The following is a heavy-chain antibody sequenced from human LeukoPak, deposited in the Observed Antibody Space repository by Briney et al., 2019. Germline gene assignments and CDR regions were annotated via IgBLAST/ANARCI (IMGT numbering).Heavy chain of an antibody. Sequence: PGGSLRLSCAASGFTFDDYGMSWFRQAPGKGLEWVSGINWNGGSTGYADSVKGRFTISRDNAKNSLYLQMNSLRAEDTALYHCARHQTRIYYYYGMDVWGQGTTVTVSS. CDR1: GFTFDDYG. CDR2: INWNGGST. CDR3: ARHQTRIYYYYGMDV. V-gene: IGHV3-20*01. J-gene: IGHJ6*02.